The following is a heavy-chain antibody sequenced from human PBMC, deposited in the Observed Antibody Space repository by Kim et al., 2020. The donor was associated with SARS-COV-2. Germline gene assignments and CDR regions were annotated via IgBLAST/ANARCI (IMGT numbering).Heavy chain of an antibody. D-gene: IGHD1-26*01. CDR3: ARVPGGASYLYYLDY. Sequence: GGSLRLSCAASGFAFSSSAMNWVRQAPGKGLEWVSGISGSGGSTYHTDSVKGRFTISRDNSKNTLYLQMNSLRAEDTALYYCARVPGGASYLYYLDYWGQGTLVTVSS. CDR1: GFAFSSSA. CDR2: ISGSGGST. V-gene: IGHV3-23*01. J-gene: IGHJ4*02.